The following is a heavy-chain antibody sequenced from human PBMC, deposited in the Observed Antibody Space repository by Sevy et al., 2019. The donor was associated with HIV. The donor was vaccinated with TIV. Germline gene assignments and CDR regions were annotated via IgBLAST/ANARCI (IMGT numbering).Heavy chain of an antibody. CDR1: GFTFIPYA. CDR3: AKGSVAARVGNYFDH. CDR2: ISGSGGLT. D-gene: IGHD6-19*01. V-gene: IGHV3-23*01. J-gene: IGHJ4*02. Sequence: GGSLRLSCTASGFTFIPYAMNWVRQAPGKGLEWVSGISGSGGLTYYADSVKGRFGISRDNSKNTLYLQMNSLRADDTAVYYCAKGSVAARVGNYFDHCGRGALVTVAS.